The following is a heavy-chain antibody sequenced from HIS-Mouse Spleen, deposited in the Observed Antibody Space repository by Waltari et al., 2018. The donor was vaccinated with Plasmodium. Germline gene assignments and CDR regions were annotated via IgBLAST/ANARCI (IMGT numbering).Heavy chain of an antibody. Sequence: KKPGASVKVSCKASGYTFTGYYMHWVRQAPGQGLEWMGWINPNSGDTSISTAYMQLSRLRSDDTAVYYCARVLGYKAAAGTFVEYFQHWGQGTLVTVSS. V-gene: IGHV1-2*02. J-gene: IGHJ1*01. CDR3: ARVLGYKAAAGTFVEYFQH. CDR2: INPNSG. CDR1: GYTFTGYY. D-gene: IGHD6-13*01.